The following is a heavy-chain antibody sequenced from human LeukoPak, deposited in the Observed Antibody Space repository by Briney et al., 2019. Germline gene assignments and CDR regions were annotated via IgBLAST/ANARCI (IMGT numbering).Heavy chain of an antibody. J-gene: IGHJ3*02. D-gene: IGHD3-22*01. Sequence: PGGSLRLSCAASGFTFSSYAMSWVRQAPGKGLEWVSAISGSGGSTYYADSVKGRFTISRDNSKNTLYLQMNSLRAEDTVVYYCAKDRAAMIVVDAFDIWGQGTMVTVSS. V-gene: IGHV3-23*01. CDR1: GFTFSSYA. CDR2: ISGSGGST. CDR3: AKDRAAMIVVDAFDI.